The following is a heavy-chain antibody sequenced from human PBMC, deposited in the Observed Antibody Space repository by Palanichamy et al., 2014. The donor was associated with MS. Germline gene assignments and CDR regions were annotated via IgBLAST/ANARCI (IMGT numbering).Heavy chain of an antibody. CDR2: ISAYNGNT. Sequence: QVQLVQSGAGVKKPGASVKVSCKASGYTFTTYAITWVRQAPGQGLEWMGWISAYNGNTNYAQKFQGRVTMTTDTSTSTAYMEMRSLRFEDTAVYYCARDSLAARPGWFDPWGQGTLVTVSS. CDR3: ARDSLAARPGWFDP. CDR1: GYTFTTYA. V-gene: IGHV1-18*04. D-gene: IGHD6-6*01. J-gene: IGHJ5*02.